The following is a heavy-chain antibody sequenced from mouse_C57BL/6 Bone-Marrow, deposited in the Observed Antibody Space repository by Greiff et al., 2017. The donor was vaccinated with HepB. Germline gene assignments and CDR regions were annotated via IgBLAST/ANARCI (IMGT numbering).Heavy chain of an antibody. D-gene: IGHD1-1*01. Sequence: VQLQQSGPELVKPGASVKMSCKASGYTFTDYNMHWVKQSHGKSLEWIGYINPNNGGTSYNQKFKGKATLTVNKSSSTAYMELRSLTSEDSAVYYCAREITTVVALDYWGQGTTLTVSS. V-gene: IGHV1-22*01. J-gene: IGHJ2*01. CDR1: GYTFTDYN. CDR2: INPNNGGT. CDR3: AREITTVVALDY.